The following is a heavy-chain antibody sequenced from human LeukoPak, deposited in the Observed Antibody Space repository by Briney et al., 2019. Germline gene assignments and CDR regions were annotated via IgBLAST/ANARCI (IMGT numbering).Heavy chain of an antibody. V-gene: IGHV1-8*01. CDR3: ATNYDFWSGYPFPFDY. CDR1: GYTFTSYD. CDR2: MNPNSGNT. D-gene: IGHD3-3*01. Sequence: ASVKVSCKASGYTFTSYDINWVRQATGQGLEWMGWMNPNSGNTGYAQKFQGRVTMTRNTSISTAYMELSSLRSEDTAVYYCATNYDFWSGYPFPFDYWDQGTLVTVSS. J-gene: IGHJ4*02.